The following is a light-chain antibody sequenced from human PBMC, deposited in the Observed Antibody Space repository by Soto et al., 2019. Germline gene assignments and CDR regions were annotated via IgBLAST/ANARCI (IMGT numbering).Light chain of an antibody. CDR2: GAS. CDR3: HQYGSSPWT. J-gene: IGKJ1*01. Sequence: ILLTQSPGTLSLSPRERATLSCRASQTVSSARLAWFQQKPGQAPRLLIYGASSRAPGIPDRFSGCGSETDFTLTITRLEPEDFAVYSCHQYGSSPWTFGLGTKVDIK. V-gene: IGKV3-20*01. CDR1: QTVSSAR.